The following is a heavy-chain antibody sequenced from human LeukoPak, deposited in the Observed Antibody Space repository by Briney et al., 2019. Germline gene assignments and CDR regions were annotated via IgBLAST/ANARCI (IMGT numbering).Heavy chain of an antibody. D-gene: IGHD3-22*01. V-gene: IGHV4-4*07. CDR3: ATRWYYYDSSGYPDPHDAFDI. J-gene: IGHJ3*02. CDR1: GDSVSGFY. CDR2: VYPTGST. Sequence: PSETLSLTCIVSGDSVSGFYWSWIRQSAGKGLEWIGRVYPTGSTNYNPSLESRVTISVDTSKNQFSLKLSSVTAADTAVYYCATRWYYYDSSGYPDPHDAFDIWGQGTMVTVSS.